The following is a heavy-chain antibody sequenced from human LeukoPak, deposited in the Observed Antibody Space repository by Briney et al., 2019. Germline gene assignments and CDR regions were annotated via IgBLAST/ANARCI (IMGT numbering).Heavy chain of an antibody. CDR3: ARDFLAAVVTVYFDY. Sequence: QTGGSLRLSCAASGLTVSSNYMSWVRQAPGKGLEWVSVIYSGGSTYYADSVKGRFTISRDNSKNTLYLQMNSLRAEDTAVYYCARDFLAAVVTVYFDYWGQGTLVTVSS. V-gene: IGHV3-53*01. CDR1: GLTVSSNY. CDR2: IYSGGST. J-gene: IGHJ4*02. D-gene: IGHD2-21*02.